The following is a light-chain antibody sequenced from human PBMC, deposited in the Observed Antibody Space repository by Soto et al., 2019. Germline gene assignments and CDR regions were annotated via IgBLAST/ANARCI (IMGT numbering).Light chain of an antibody. CDR1: STDFVGYNR. V-gene: IGLV2-18*01. Sequence: QSALTQPPSVSGFPGQSVTISCTGTSTDFVGYNRVSWYQQPPGTAPKLMIYEVSKRPSGVPDRFSGSKSGNTASLTISTLQPADEADYYCSLYTSENAYDCGTGTKVTVL. J-gene: IGLJ1*01. CDR3: SLYTSENAYD. CDR2: EVS.